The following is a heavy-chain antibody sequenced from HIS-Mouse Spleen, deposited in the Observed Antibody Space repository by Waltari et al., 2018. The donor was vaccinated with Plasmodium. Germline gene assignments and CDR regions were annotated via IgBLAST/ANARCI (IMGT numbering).Heavy chain of an antibody. D-gene: IGHD3-10*01. CDR2: INPSRRR. J-gene: IGHJ4*02. V-gene: IGHV4-34*01. Sequence: QVQLQQWGAGLLKPSETLSLTCAVYGGSCSGYYWSWIRQPPGKGLEWIGEINPSRRRNYSPSLKSRVTISVDTSKNQFSLKLSAVTAADTAVYYCASSGSGSYYYWGQGTLVTVSS. CDR1: GGSCSGYY. CDR3: ASSGSGSYYY.